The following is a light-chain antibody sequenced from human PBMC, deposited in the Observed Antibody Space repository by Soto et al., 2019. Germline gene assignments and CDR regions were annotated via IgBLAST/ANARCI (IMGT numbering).Light chain of an antibody. Sequence: DIQLTQSPSFLSASVGDRVTITCRASQGTNNYLAWYQQQPGKAPKVLIYAASTLQSGVPSRFSGSGSGTDFTLKISRVEAEDVGVYYCMQALQTPWTFGQGTKVEIK. CDR3: MQALQTPWT. CDR1: QGTNNY. CDR2: AAS. V-gene: IGKV1-9*01. J-gene: IGKJ1*01.